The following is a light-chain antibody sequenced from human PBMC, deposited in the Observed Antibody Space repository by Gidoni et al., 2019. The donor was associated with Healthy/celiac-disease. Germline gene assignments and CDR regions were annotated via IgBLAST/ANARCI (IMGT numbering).Light chain of an antibody. V-gene: IGKV3-20*01. CDR1: QMVSSSS. J-gene: IGKJ5*01. Sequence: EVMLTQSPGTLSLSPGGRATLSCRASQMVSSSSLAWYQHTPGQAPRLLIYGASSRATGIPDRFSGSGSGTDFTLTLSRLEPEDFAVYYCQQYGTSPITFGQGIRLEIK. CDR2: GAS. CDR3: QQYGTSPIT.